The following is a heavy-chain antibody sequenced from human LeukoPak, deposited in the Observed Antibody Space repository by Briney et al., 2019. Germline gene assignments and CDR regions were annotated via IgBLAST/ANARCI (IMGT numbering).Heavy chain of an antibody. CDR1: GYTFTGSY. CDR3: ARAETHIVVVIADI. J-gene: IGHJ3*02. CDR2: INPNRGGT. Sequence: GASVKVSCKASGYTFTGSYMHWVRHAPRQGLEWMGWINPNRGGTNYAQKFQGRVTMTRDTSISTPYMELSRLRSDDTAVYYCARAETHIVVVIADIWGQGTMVTVSS. V-gene: IGHV1-2*02. D-gene: IGHD2-21*01.